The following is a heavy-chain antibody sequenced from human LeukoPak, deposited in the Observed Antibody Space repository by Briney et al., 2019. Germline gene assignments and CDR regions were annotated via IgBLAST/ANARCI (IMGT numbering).Heavy chain of an antibody. CDR1: GYTFTSYG. J-gene: IGHJ6*04. CDR3: ARTTRGGGIRYPAYGMDV. V-gene: IGHV1-3*01. CDR2: INAGNGNT. D-gene: IGHD2-15*01. Sequence: ASVKVSCKASGYTFTSYGMHWVRQAPGQRLEWMGWINAGNGNTKYPQKFQGRVTITRDTSASTAYMELSSLRSEDTAVYYCARTTRGGGIRYPAYGMDVWGKGTTVTVSS.